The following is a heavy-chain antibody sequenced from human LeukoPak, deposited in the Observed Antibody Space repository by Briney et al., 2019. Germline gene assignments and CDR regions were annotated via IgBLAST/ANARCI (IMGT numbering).Heavy chain of an antibody. J-gene: IGHJ6*03. D-gene: IGHD5-12*01. CDR2: VRSKANSYAT. Sequence: PGGSLRLSCAASGFTSSGSAMHWVRQASGKGLEWVGRVRSKANSYATAYAASVKGRFTISRDDSKNTAYLQMNSLKTEDTAVYYCTSNKWLRLELYYYYYYMDVWGKGTTVTVSS. CDR3: TSNKWLRLELYYYYYYMDV. CDR1: GFTSSGSA. V-gene: IGHV3-73*01.